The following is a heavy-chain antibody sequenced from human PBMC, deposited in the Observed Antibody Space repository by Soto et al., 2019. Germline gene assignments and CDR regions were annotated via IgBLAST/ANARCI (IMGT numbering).Heavy chain of an antibody. V-gene: IGHV3-15*01. Sequence: GKGLECVGRIKTKTDGGTTDYAAPVTGRFTISRDDSKNTLYLQMNSLKTEDTAVYYCFFVQAEDDIRATVPVSAFLLNRSSDL. D-gene: IGHD1-26*01. CDR3: FFVQAEDDIRATVPVSAFLLNRSSDL. J-gene: IGHJ2*01. CDR2: IKTKTDGGTT.